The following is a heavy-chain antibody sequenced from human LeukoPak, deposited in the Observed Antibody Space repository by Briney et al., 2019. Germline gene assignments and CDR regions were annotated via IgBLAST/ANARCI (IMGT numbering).Heavy chain of an antibody. Sequence: SETLSLTCTVSGGSISSYYCSWIRQPPGKGLEWIGYIYYSESTNYNPSLKSRVTISVDTSKNQFSLKLSSVTAADTAVYYCARGQVGNFYYYGMDVWGQGTTVTVSS. CDR2: IYYSEST. V-gene: IGHV4-59*01. CDR3: ARGQVGNFYYYGMDV. D-gene: IGHD2-15*01. CDR1: GGSISSYY. J-gene: IGHJ6*02.